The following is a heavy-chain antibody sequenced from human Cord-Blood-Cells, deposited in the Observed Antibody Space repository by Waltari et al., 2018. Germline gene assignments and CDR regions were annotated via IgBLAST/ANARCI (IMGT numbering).Heavy chain of an antibody. CDR2: INHSGST. J-gene: IGHJ6*03. CDR3: ARGAPHYYYYYYMDV. Sequence: QVQLQQWGAGLLKPSGTLSLTCAVYGGSFSGYYWSWIRQPPGKGLEWIGEINHSGSTNYNPSLKSRVTISVDTSKNQFSLKLSSVTAADTAVYYCARGAPHYYYYYYMDVWGKGTTVTVSS. CDR1: GGSFSGYY. V-gene: IGHV4-34*01.